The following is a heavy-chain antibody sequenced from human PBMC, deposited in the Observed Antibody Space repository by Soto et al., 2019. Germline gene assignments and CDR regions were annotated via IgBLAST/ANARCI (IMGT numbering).Heavy chain of an antibody. J-gene: IGHJ6*02. V-gene: IGHV3-21*01. CDR3: ARAMVVAAISYYGMDV. D-gene: IGHD2-15*01. CDR2: ISSSSSYI. CDR1: GFTFSSYS. Sequence: EVQLVESGGGLVKPGGSLRLSCAASGFTFSSYSMNWVRQAPGKGLEWVSSISSSSSYIYYADSVKGRFTISRDNAKNSLYLQMNSLRAEDTAVYYCARAMVVAAISYYGMDVWGQGTTVTVSS.